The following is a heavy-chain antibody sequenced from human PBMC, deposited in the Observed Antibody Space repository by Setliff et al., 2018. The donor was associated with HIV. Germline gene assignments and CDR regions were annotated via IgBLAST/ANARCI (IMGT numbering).Heavy chain of an antibody. CDR2: IIPIFNTA. Sequence: GASVKVSCKASGGTFSSYAISWVRQAPGQGLEWMGGIIPIFNTANYAQKSQGRVTITADESTSTAYMELSSLRSEDTAVYYCARIVRPSYYYYYYMDVWGKGTTVTVSS. CDR3: ARIVRPSYYYYYYMDV. V-gene: IGHV1-69*13. D-gene: IGHD3-10*02. J-gene: IGHJ6*03. CDR1: GGTFSSYA.